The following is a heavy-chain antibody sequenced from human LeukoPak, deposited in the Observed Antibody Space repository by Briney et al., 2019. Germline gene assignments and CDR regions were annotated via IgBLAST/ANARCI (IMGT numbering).Heavy chain of an antibody. CDR3: ARVPRRLYGSGSPPSRGMDV. CDR1: GGSFSGYY. Sequence: SETLSLTCAVYGGSFSGYYWSWIRQPPGKGLEWIGEINHSGSTNYNPSLKSRVTISVDTSKNQSSLKLSSVTAADTAVYYCARVPRRLYGSGSPPSRGMDVWGQGTTVTVSS. V-gene: IGHV4-34*01. CDR2: INHSGST. D-gene: IGHD3-10*01. J-gene: IGHJ6*02.